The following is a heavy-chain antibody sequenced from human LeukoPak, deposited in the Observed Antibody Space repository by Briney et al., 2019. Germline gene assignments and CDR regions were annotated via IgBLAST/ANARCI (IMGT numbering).Heavy chain of an antibody. CDR1: GFTVNSSY. D-gene: IGHD3-3*01. Sequence: GGSLRLSCAATGFTVNSSYMSWVRQAPGKGLEWVSVVYSGGKTYYADSVKGRFSISRDNSKNMVYLQMNSLRAEDTAVYYCARYSDRGEWYPSYWGQGTLVTVSS. J-gene: IGHJ4*02. CDR3: ARYSDRGEWYPSY. CDR2: VYSGGKT. V-gene: IGHV3-66*01.